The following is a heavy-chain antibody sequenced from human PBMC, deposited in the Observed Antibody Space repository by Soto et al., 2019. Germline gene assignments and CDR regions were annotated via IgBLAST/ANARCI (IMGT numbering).Heavy chain of an antibody. CDR3: ARESPPYYDFWSGYFPGTYFDY. CDR1: GYTFTGYY. V-gene: IGHV1-2*04. Sequence: GASVKVSCKASGYTFTGYYMHWVRQAPGQGLEWMGWINPNSGGTNYAQKFQGWVTMTRDTSISTAYMELSRLGSDDTAVYYCARESPPYYDFWSGYFPGTYFDYWGQGTLVTVSS. CDR2: INPNSGGT. J-gene: IGHJ4*02. D-gene: IGHD3-3*01.